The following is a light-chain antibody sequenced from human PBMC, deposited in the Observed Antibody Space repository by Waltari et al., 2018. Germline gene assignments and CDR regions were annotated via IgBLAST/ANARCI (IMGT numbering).Light chain of an antibody. CDR2: KNN. Sequence: QSVFTQPPSASGTPGPRVTVPCSGSSSNIERNYVYWYQQFPGTAPKVLMFKNNQRPSGVSDRFSASKSGASASLAISGLRSDDEADYYCGTWDDSLSRPVFGGGTKLTVL. V-gene: IGLV1-47*01. J-gene: IGLJ3*02. CDR3: GTWDDSLSRPV. CDR1: SSNIERNY.